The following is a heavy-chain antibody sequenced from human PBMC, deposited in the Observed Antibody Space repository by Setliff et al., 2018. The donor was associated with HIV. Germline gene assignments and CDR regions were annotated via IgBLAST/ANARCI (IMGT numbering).Heavy chain of an antibody. D-gene: IGHD6-6*01. CDR1: GGSISSYY. CDR3: ARQYSSSSSAFDI. J-gene: IGHJ3*02. V-gene: IGHV4-4*09. Sequence: LSITCTVSGGSISSYYWSWIRQPPGKGLEWIGYIYTSGSTNYNPSLKSRVTISVDTSKNQFSLKLSSVTAADTAVYYCARQYSSSSSAFDIWGQGTMVTVSS. CDR2: IYTSGST.